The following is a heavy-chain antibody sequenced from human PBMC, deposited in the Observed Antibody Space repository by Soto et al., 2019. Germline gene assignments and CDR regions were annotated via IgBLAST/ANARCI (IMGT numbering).Heavy chain of an antibody. V-gene: IGHV6-1*01. D-gene: IGHD3-22*01. CDR3: TTEAYDNSGSLAFDI. J-gene: IGHJ3*02. CDR1: GDSVSSNSAT. Sequence: SQTLSLTCVISGDSVSSNSATWTWIRQSPSRGLEWLGRTYYRSKWYNDYAVSVKSRISITPDTSKNQFSLQLNSVTPADTAVYYCTTEAYDNSGSLAFDIWGPGTLVTVSS. CDR2: TYYRSKWYN.